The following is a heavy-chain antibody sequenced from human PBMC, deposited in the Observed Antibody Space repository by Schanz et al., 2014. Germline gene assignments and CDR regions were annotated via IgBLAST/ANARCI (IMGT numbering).Heavy chain of an antibody. V-gene: IGHV3-66*01. CDR2: LYIRST. J-gene: IGHJ4*02. CDR3: AKSMYSTSWAFDF. CDR1: GFIFSSYN. Sequence: EVQVVESGGGLVKPGGSLRLSCVASGFIFSSYNMNWVRQAPGKGLECVSILYIRSTYYADSVKGRFTISRDNSKNTLYVQMNSLRAEDTAVYYCAKSMYSTSWAFDFWGQGAQVTVSS. D-gene: IGHD2-2*01.